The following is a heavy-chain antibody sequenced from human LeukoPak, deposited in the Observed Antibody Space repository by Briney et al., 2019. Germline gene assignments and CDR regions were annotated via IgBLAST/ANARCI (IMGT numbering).Heavy chain of an antibody. V-gene: IGHV4-30-2*01. Sequence: SQTLSLTCAVSGGSISSGGYSWSWIRQPPGKGLEWIGYIYHSGSTYYNPSLKSRVTISVDRSKNQFSLKLSSVTAADTAVYYCARAGGVPDYYGMDVWGQGTTVTVSS. CDR3: ARAGGVPDYYGMDV. D-gene: IGHD3-3*01. CDR2: IYHSGST. CDR1: GGSISSGGYS. J-gene: IGHJ6*02.